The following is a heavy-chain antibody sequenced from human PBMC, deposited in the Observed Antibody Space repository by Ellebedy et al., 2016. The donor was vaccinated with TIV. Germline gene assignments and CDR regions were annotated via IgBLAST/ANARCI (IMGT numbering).Heavy chain of an antibody. J-gene: IGHJ5*02. D-gene: IGHD2-15*01. CDR2: IFSNDEK. CDR3: ARDSVVAATRAWFDP. Sequence: SGPTLVXPTETLTLTCTVSGFSLSNARMGVSWIRQPPGKALEWLAHIFSNDEKSYSTSLKSRLTISKDTSKSQVVLTMTNMDPVDTATYYCARDSVVAATRAWFDPWGQGTLVTVSS. V-gene: IGHV2-26*01. CDR1: GFSLSNARMG.